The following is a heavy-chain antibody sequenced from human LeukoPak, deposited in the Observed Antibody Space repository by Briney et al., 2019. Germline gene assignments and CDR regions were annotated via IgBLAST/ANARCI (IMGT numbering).Heavy chain of an antibody. CDR1: GFSFRSYG. J-gene: IGHJ4*02. CDR2: IWYDGSNK. Sequence: PGGSLRLSCAASGFSFRSYGMHWVRPAPGKGLEWVAVIWYDGSNKYYTDPVKGRFTISRDNSKNTLYLQMNSLRAEDTAMYCGATEEGAGIFGFDHWGQGTLVTVSS. D-gene: IGHD6-13*01. CDR3: ATEEGAGIFGFDH. V-gene: IGHV3-33*01.